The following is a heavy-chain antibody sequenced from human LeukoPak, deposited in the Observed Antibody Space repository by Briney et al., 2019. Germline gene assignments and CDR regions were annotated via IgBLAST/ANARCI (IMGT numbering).Heavy chain of an antibody. J-gene: IGHJ4*02. CDR2: IYYSGST. V-gene: IGHV4-39*01. CDR1: GASFSSSTYY. Sequence: SETLSLTCTVSGASFSSSTYYWGWIRQPPGKGLEWIGSIYYSGSTYYNPSLKSRVTMSVDTSKNQFSLKLSSVTAADTAVYYCARHAGGISATRTRPFDYWGQGTLGTVFS. D-gene: IGHD6-13*01. CDR3: ARHAGGISATRTRPFDY.